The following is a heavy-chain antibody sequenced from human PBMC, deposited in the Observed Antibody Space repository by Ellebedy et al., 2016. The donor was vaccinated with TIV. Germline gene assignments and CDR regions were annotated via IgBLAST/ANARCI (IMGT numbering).Heavy chain of an antibody. V-gene: IGHV3-23*01. D-gene: IGHD2-2*01. J-gene: IGHJ4*02. Sequence: GGSLRLSXAASGFTFSSYAMSWVRQAPGKGLEWVSAISGSGGSTYYADSVKGRFTISRDNSKNTLYLQMNSLRAEDTAVYYCAKDGCSSTSCLDYWGQGTLVTVSS. CDR2: ISGSGGST. CDR1: GFTFSSYA. CDR3: AKDGCSSTSCLDY.